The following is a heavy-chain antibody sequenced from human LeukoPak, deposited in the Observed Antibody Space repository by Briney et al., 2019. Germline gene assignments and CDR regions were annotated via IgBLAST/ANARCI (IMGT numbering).Heavy chain of an antibody. J-gene: IGHJ5*02. V-gene: IGHV1-58*02. Sequence: ASVTVSCTASGFTFTSSAMQWVRQARGQRLEWIGWIFVGSGNTNYAQKFQERVTITRDMSTSTAYMELSSLRSEDTAVYYCAADRDYYDSSGYRTPGWFDPWGQGTLVTVSS. CDR1: GFTFTSSA. CDR3: AADRDYYDSSGYRTPGWFDP. CDR2: IFVGSGNT. D-gene: IGHD3-22*01.